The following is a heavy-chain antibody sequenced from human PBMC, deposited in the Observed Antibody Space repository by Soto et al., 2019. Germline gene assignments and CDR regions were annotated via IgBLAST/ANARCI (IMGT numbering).Heavy chain of an antibody. D-gene: IGHD6-13*01. J-gene: IGHJ4*02. CDR3: ARGDSSSWYGVGY. CDR2: INAGNGNT. V-gene: IGHV1-3*01. CDR1: GYTFTIYA. Sequence: ASLKVSCKASGYTFTIYAMHWVRQAPGQRLEWMGWINAGNGNTKYSQKFQGRVTITRDTSASTAYMELSSLRSEDTAVYYCARGDSSSWYGVGYWGQGTLVTVSS.